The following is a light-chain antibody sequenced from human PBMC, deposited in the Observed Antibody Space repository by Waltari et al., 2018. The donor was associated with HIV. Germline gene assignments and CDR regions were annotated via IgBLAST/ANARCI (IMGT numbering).Light chain of an antibody. Sequence: QSVLTQPPSASGTPGQRLTIPSSTSASFKIDRPYVFWFQQLPGATPTLLIYQTHQRPSWVTGRFSGSKSGTSASLAISGLRSEDEGHYYCAAWDDSLGGYVFGTGTKVTVL. CDR2: QTH. J-gene: IGLJ1*01. CDR1: ASFKIDRPY. V-gene: IGLV1-47*01. CDR3: AAWDDSLGGYV.